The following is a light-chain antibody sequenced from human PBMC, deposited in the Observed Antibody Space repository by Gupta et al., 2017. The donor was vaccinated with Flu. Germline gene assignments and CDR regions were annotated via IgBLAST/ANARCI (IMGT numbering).Light chain of an antibody. CDR1: QSLSRNY. J-gene: IGKJ5*01. V-gene: IGKV3-20*01. Sequence: TLSLSPGERATLSCRASQSLSRNYLAWYQQKPGQAPRVIIYDASNRASDIPDRFSGSGSGTDFTLTISRLEPEDFAVYFCQHYGSSPPITFGQGTRLEIK. CDR3: QHYGSSPPIT. CDR2: DAS.